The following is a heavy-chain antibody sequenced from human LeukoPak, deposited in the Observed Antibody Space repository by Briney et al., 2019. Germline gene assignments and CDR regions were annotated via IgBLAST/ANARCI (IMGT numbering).Heavy chain of an antibody. Sequence: SETLSLTCTVSGGSISSSSYYWGWIRQPPGKGLEWIGSIYYSGSTYYNPSLKSRVTISVDTSKNQFSLKLSSVTAADTAVYYCARRPYGVSWFDPSGQGTLVTVSS. CDR3: ARRPYGVSWFDP. V-gene: IGHV4-39*01. CDR2: IYYSGST. J-gene: IGHJ5*02. D-gene: IGHD3-16*01. CDR1: GGSISSSSYY.